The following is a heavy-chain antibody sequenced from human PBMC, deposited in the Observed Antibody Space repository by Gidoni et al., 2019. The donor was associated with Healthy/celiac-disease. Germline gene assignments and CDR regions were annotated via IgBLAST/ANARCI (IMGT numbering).Heavy chain of an antibody. J-gene: IGHJ6*02. D-gene: IGHD6-13*01. CDR1: GFTFSSYS. CDR3: ARDYAEAAADTYYYGMDV. Sequence: EVQLVESGGGLVKPGGSLRLSCAASGFTFSSYSMNWVRQAPGKGLEWVSSISSSSSYIYYADSVKGRFTISRDNAKNSLYLQMNSLRAEDTAVYYCARDYAEAAADTYYYGMDVWGQGTTVTVSS. CDR2: ISSSSSYI. V-gene: IGHV3-21*01.